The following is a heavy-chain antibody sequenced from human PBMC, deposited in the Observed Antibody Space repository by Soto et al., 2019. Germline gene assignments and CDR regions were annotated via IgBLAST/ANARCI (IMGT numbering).Heavy chain of an antibody. J-gene: IGHJ4*02. CDR1: GYTFISYG. D-gene: IGHD2-2*01. CDR3: ARVGRRYQLPTLETPFEF. Sequence: QVHLVQSGAEVKKPGASVKVSCKTSGYTFISYGISWVRQAPGQGLEWMGWISAYNGNTKYAENLQGRVTMTTDTXTXTXXMELRSLRSDDTAMYYCARVGRRYQLPTLETPFEFWGQGTLVTVSS. V-gene: IGHV1-18*01. CDR2: ISAYNGNT.